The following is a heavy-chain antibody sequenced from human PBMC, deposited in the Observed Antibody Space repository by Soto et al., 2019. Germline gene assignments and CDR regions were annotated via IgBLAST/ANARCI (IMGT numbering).Heavy chain of an antibody. Sequence: QVQLVQSGAELKKPGASVKVSCKASGYTFTSYDINWVRQATGQGLEWMGWMNPNSGKTVYAQKFQGRVSMTRNTSISTAYMEVSSLRSEDTAVYYCARERAIVVVPAADYFYYGMDVWGQGTTVTVSS. CDR2: MNPNSGKT. V-gene: IGHV1-8*01. CDR1: GYTFTSYD. J-gene: IGHJ6*02. D-gene: IGHD2-2*01. CDR3: ARERAIVVVPAADYFYYGMDV.